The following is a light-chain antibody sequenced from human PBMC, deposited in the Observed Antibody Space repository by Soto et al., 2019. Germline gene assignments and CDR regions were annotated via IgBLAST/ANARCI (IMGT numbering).Light chain of an antibody. CDR1: SRDVGAYNL. CDR3: CSSAGSGNLGI. J-gene: IGLJ2*01. Sequence: QSALTQPASVSGSPGQSITISCTGTSRDVGAYNLVSWYQQYPGKAPKLIIYDVTKRPSWVSNRFSGSKSGSTASLTISGLQAEDEAYYHCCSSAGSGNLGIFGGGTKRTVL. CDR2: DVT. V-gene: IGLV2-23*02.